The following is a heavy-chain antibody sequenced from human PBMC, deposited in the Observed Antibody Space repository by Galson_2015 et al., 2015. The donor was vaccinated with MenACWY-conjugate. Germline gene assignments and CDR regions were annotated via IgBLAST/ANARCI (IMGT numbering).Heavy chain of an antibody. CDR2: INHAGNT. D-gene: IGHD5-12*01. Sequence: ETLSLTCAVSGYSITSGYYWGWIRQPPGKGLQWIGIINHAGNTYYNPSLRSRVTISVDQSKNPFSLQLNSVTAADTDVYYCARVATSCHPAPSCYGMDVWGQGTTVTVSS. CDR3: ARVATSCHPAPSCYGMDV. V-gene: IGHV4-38-2*01. CDR1: GYSITSGYY. J-gene: IGHJ6*02.